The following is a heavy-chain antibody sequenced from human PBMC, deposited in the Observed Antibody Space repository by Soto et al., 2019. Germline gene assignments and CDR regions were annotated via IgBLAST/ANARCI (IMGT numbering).Heavy chain of an antibody. CDR1: GFNISNYE. CDR3: ARQIYDSDTGPNFQYYFDS. J-gene: IGHJ4*02. D-gene: IGHD3-22*01. V-gene: IGHV3-48*03. CDR2: ISSVSTTI. Sequence: GGSLRLSCATSGFNISNYEMNWVRQAPGKGLEWVSYISSVSTTIYYSPSFRGHVTISVTKSITTVFLQWSSLRASDTAMYYCARQIYDSDTGPNFQYYFDSWGQGTPVTVSS.